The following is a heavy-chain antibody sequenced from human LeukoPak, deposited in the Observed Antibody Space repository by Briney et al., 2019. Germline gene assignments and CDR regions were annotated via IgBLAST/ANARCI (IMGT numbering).Heavy chain of an antibody. J-gene: IGHJ3*02. D-gene: IGHD3-22*01. CDR3: ARPLDYYDGTPGGAFDI. CDR2: IWYDGSNK. Sequence: GGSLRLSCAASGFTFSSYGMHRVRQAPGKGLEWVAVIWYDGSNKYYADSVKGRFTISRDNSKNTLYLQMNSLRAEDTAVYYCARPLDYYDGTPGGAFDIWGQGTMVTVSS. V-gene: IGHV3-33*01. CDR1: GFTFSSYG.